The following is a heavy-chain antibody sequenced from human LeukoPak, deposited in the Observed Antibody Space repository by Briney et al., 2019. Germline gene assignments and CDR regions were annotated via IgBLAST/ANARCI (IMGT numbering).Heavy chain of an antibody. CDR3: ARGYYYDSSGTYYFDY. CDR1: GGTFSSYA. V-gene: IGHV1-69*05. Sequence: ASVKVSCKASGGTFSSYAISWVRQAPGQGLEWMGRIIPIFGTANYAQKFQGRVTITMDESTSTAYMELSSLRSEDTAVYYCARGYYYDSSGTYYFDYWGQGTLVTVSS. D-gene: IGHD3-22*01. CDR2: IIPIFGTA. J-gene: IGHJ4*02.